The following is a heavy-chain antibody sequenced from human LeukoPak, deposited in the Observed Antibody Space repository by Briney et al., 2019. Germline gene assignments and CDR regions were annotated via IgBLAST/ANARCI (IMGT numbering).Heavy chain of an antibody. D-gene: IGHD1-26*01. CDR3: ARDGVGATA. Sequence: PSETLSLTCTVSGGSISSYYWSWIRQPPGKGLEWIGEINHSGSTNYNPSLKSRVTISVDTSKNQFSLKLGSVTAADTAVYYCARDGVGATAWGQGTLVTVSS. CDR2: INHSGST. J-gene: IGHJ4*02. CDR1: GGSISSYY. V-gene: IGHV4-34*01.